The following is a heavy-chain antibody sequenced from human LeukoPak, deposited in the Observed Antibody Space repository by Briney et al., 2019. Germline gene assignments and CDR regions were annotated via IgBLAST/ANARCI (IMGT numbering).Heavy chain of an antibody. V-gene: IGHV3-49*04. CDR1: GFTFGDYA. J-gene: IGHJ5*02. CDR2: IRSKAYGGTT. D-gene: IGHD3-9*01. CDR3: TRATDYYDILTSYT. Sequence: GGSLRLSCTASGFTFGDYAMSWVRQAPGKGLEWVGFIRSKAYGGTTEYAASVKGRFTISRDDSKSIAYLQMNSLKTEDTAVYYCTRATDYYDILTSYTWGQGTLVTVSS.